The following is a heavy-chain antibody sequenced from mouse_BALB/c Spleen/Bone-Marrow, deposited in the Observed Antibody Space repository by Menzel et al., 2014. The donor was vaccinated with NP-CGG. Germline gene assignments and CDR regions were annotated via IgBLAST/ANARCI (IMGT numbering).Heavy chain of an antibody. J-gene: IGHJ2*01. V-gene: IGHV5-6-3*01. CDR1: GFTFSSYG. CDR3: ARHGITRLLDY. D-gene: IGHD2-4*01. CDR2: INSNGGST. Sequence: EVKLVESGGGLVQPGGSLKLSCAASGFTFSSYGMSWVRQTPDKRLELVATINSNGGSTYYPDSVKGRFTISRDNAKNTLYLQMSSLKSEDTAMYYCARHGITRLLDYWGQGTTLTVSS.